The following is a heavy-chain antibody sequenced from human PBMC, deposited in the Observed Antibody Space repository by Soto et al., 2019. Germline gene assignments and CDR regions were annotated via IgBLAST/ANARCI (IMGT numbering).Heavy chain of an antibody. CDR2: IYYSGSA. CDR3: ARVPYYDSSGYYYVYFDY. Sequence: SETLSLTCTVSGGSISSYYWSWIRQPPGKGLEWIGNIYYSGSANYNSSLKSRVTISVDTSKNQFSLSLSSVTAADTAVYYCARVPYYDSSGYYYVYFDYWGQGTLVTVSS. J-gene: IGHJ4*02. CDR1: GGSISSYY. D-gene: IGHD3-22*01. V-gene: IGHV4-59*01.